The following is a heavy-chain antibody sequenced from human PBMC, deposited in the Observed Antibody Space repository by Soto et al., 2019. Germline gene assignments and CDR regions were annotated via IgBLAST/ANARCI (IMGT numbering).Heavy chain of an antibody. CDR1: GGSISNYY. V-gene: IGHV4-4*07. Sequence: QVQLQESGPGLVKPSETLSLTCTVSGGSISNYYWHWIRQPAGKGLEWIGRIYTSGSTNYSPSLKSRVTMSVDTSKNQFSLKVNSVTAADTAVYYCARGSYSISSWFDPWGQGTLVTVSS. J-gene: IGHJ5*02. D-gene: IGHD6-6*01. CDR2: IYTSGST. CDR3: ARGSYSISSWFDP.